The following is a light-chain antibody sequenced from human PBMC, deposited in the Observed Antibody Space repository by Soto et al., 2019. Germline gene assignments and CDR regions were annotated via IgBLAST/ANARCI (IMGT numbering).Light chain of an antibody. CDR2: GAS. Sequence: EVVMPQSPATLSVSPGEIVTLSCRSSQSVADNLAWFQQKPGQGPRLLIYGASTRATGIPARFSGSGSETDFTLTISSLRSEDSAVYHCQQYNNWPITFGQGIRLEI. CDR3: QQYNNWPIT. J-gene: IGKJ5*01. CDR1: QSVADN. V-gene: IGKV3-15*01.